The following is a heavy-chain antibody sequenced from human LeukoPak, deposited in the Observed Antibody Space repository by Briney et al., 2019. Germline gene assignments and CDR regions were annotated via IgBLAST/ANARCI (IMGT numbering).Heavy chain of an antibody. V-gene: IGHV1-2*02. Sequence: VASVKVSCKVSGCTLTELSMHWVRQAPGKGLEWVGWVDPISGASNYAQKFQGRVTMTRDTSITTAYMELNSLKSDDTAVYYCAREGGGPVAGIGWFGPWGQGTLVTVSS. CDR3: AREGGGPVAGIGWFGP. J-gene: IGHJ5*02. CDR2: VDPISGAS. CDR1: GCTLTELS. D-gene: IGHD6-19*01.